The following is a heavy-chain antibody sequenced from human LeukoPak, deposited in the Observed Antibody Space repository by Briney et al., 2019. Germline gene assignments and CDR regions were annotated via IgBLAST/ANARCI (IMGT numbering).Heavy chain of an antibody. Sequence: PGGSLRLSCEASGFTFSNLAMSWVRQAPGKGLEWVSAISGSGGSTYYAGSVKGRFTISRDNSKNTLYLQMNSLRAEDTAVYYCAKLGCSRTSCYAADYSSYYGMDVWGQGTTVTVSS. CDR1: GFTFSNLA. J-gene: IGHJ6*02. CDR3: AKLGCSRTSCYAADYSSYYGMDV. V-gene: IGHV3-23*01. CDR2: ISGSGGST. D-gene: IGHD2-2*01.